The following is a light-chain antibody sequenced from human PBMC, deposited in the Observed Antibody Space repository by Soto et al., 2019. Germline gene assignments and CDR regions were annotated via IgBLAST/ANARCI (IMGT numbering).Light chain of an antibody. CDR2: DNN. CDR3: GTWDSSLSAYV. CDR1: SFNIGNNY. Sequence: QSVLTQPPSVSADPGQKVTLSCSGSSFNIGNNYVSWYQQLPGTAPKLLIYDNNKRPSGIPDRFSGSKSGTSATLGITGLQTGDEADYYCGTWDSSLSAYVFGTGTKVTVL. V-gene: IGLV1-51*01. J-gene: IGLJ1*01.